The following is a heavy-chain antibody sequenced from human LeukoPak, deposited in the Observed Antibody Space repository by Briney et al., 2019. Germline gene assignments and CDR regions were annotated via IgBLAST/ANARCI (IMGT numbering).Heavy chain of an antibody. J-gene: IGHJ4*02. CDR1: GFTFSSYW. CDR3: ARASAYDFWSGYYHDY. D-gene: IGHD3-3*01. Sequence: GGSLRLSCAASGFTFSSYWMHWVRQAPGKGLVWVSRINTDGSSTSYADSVKGRFTISRDNAKNTLYLQMNSLRAEDTAVYYCARASAYDFWSGYYHDYWGQGTLVTVSS. CDR2: INTDGSST. V-gene: IGHV3-74*01.